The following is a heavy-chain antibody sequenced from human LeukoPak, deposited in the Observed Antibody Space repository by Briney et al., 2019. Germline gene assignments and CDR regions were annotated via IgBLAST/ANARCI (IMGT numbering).Heavy chain of an antibody. CDR2: IIPKLDMP. J-gene: IGHJ5*01. CDR1: GDTFSSYA. D-gene: IGHD3-10*01. Sequence: SVKVSCKASGDTFSSYAISWVRQAPGQGLEWMGGIIPKLDMPNYAQKFQGRVTITADKSTSTAYMELSSLRSEDTAVFYCARLSTMGLDSWGQGTLVTVSS. CDR3: ARLSTMGLDS. V-gene: IGHV1-69*10.